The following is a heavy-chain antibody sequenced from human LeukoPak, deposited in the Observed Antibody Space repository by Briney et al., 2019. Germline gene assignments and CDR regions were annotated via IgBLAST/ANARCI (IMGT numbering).Heavy chain of an antibody. CDR1: GFTVSSNY. Sequence: GGSLRLSCAASGFTVSSNYMSWVRQAPGKGLEWVSVIYSGGSTYYADSVKGRFTISRDNSENTLYLQMNSLRAEDTAIYYCAKDRRALAAACDYWGQGTLVTVSS. V-gene: IGHV3-53*01. J-gene: IGHJ4*02. CDR3: AKDRRALAAACDY. CDR2: IYSGGST. D-gene: IGHD6-13*01.